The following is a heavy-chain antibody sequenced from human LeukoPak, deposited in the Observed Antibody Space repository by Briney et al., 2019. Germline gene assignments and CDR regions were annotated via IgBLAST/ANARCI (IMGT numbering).Heavy chain of an antibody. CDR2: ISGSGSPT. J-gene: IGHJ3*02. CDR3: ARRGGSGSHSSTFDI. D-gene: IGHD1-26*01. Sequence: GGSLRLSCAASGFTFSSYAMSWVRQAPGKGLEWVSTISGSGSPTHFADSVKGRFTISRDNSKNMLYLQMNSLSVEDTAVYYCARRGGSGSHSSTFDIWGQGTMVTVSS. V-gene: IGHV3-23*01. CDR1: GFTFSSYA.